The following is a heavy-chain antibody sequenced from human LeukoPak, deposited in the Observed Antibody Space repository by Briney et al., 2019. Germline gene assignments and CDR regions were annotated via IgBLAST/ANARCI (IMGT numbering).Heavy chain of an antibody. Sequence: GASVKVSCKASGYTFTDYYIHWVRQAPGQGLEWMGWINPNSGGTNYAQKFQGRVTMTEDTSTDTAYMELSSLRSEDTAVYYCATLYCSGGSCYSRGYYFDYWGQGTLVTVSS. D-gene: IGHD2-15*01. CDR1: GYTFTDYY. CDR2: INPNSGGT. V-gene: IGHV1-2*02. CDR3: ATLYCSGGSCYSRGYYFDY. J-gene: IGHJ4*02.